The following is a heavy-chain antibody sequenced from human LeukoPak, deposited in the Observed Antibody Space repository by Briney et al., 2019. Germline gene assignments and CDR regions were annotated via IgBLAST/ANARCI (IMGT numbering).Heavy chain of an antibody. D-gene: IGHD6-19*01. Sequence: PGGALGLSCAASGFPFNSYSMNWGRQAPGKGLEWGSSISSSSSYIYYADSVKGRFTISRDNAKNSLYLQMNSLRAEDTAVYYCARDLRSSGWYYFDYWGQGTLVTVSS. V-gene: IGHV3-21*01. J-gene: IGHJ4*02. CDR2: ISSSSSYI. CDR3: ARDLRSSGWYYFDY. CDR1: GFPFNSYS.